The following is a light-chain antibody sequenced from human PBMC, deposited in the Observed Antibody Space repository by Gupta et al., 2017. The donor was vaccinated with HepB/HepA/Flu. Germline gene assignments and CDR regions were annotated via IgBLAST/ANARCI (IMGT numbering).Light chain of an antibody. CDR3: QTWGTGFVV. Sequence: QHLLPPSPSASASLGASVKHTCTLSSGHSNYAIAWHQQKPNKGPRYLMKLNSDGSHTKGDGIPDRFSGSSSGAERSLTISSLQSEDEAEYYCQTWGTGFVVFGGGTNLTVL. J-gene: IGLJ3*02. V-gene: IGLV4-69*01. CDR1: SGHSNYA. CDR2: LNSDGSH.